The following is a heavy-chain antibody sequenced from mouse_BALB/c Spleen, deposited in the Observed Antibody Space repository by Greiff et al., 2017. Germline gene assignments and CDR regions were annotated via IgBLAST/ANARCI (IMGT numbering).Heavy chain of an antibody. V-gene: IGHV5-9-3*01. CDR3: AKHGVRTTLYYAMDY. D-gene: IGHD2-14*01. CDR1: GFTFSSYA. J-gene: IGHJ4*01. CDR2: ISSGGSYT. Sequence: EVQGVESGGGLVKPGGSLKLSCAASGFTFSSYAMSWVRQTPEKRLEWVATISSGGSYTYYPDSVKGRFTISRDNAKNTLYLQMSSLRSEDTAMYYCAKHGVRTTLYYAMDYWGQGTSVTVSS.